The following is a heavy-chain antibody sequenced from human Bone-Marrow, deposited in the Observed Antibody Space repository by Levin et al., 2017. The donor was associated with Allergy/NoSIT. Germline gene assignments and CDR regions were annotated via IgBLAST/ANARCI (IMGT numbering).Heavy chain of an antibody. CDR3: ATYPITIFGVVIISYFDY. CDR1: GYTLTELS. J-gene: IGHJ4*02. Sequence: ASVKVSCKVSGYTLTELSMHWVRQAPGKGLEWMGGFDPEDGETIYAQKFQGRVTMTEDTSTDTAYMELSSLRSEDTAVYYCATYPITIFGVVIISYFDYWGQGTLVTVSS. D-gene: IGHD3-3*01. V-gene: IGHV1-24*01. CDR2: FDPEDGET.